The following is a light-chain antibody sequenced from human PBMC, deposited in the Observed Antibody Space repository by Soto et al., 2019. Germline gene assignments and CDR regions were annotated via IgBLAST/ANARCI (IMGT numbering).Light chain of an antibody. Sequence: MTQTQDSLSVSPGDSAXLSXXXSQRISRNLAWYQQNPGQAPRLLIYDASTRATAIPARFSGSGSETEFTLTISSLQSEDSAVYYCQQYNNWPPWTFGQGTKVDIK. CDR2: DAS. V-gene: IGKV3-15*01. CDR3: QQYNNWPPWT. CDR1: QRISRN. J-gene: IGKJ1*01.